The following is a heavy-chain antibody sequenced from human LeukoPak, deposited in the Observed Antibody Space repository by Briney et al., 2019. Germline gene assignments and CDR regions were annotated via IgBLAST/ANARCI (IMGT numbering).Heavy chain of an antibody. J-gene: IGHJ4*02. V-gene: IGHV1-8*01. Sequence: ASVKVSCKASGYTFTSYDINWVRQATGQGLEWMGWMNPNSGNTGYAQKFQGRVTMTRNTSISTAYMELSSLRSEDTAVYYCARGLGVARWGATRSFAYWGQETLVTVSS. CDR3: ARGLGVARWGATRSFAY. CDR2: MNPNSGNT. CDR1: GYTFTSYD. D-gene: IGHD1-26*01.